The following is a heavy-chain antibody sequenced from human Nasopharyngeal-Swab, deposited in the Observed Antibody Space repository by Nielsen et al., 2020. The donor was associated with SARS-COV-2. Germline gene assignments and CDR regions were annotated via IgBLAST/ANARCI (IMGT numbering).Heavy chain of an antibody. V-gene: IGHV3-23*01. J-gene: IGHJ4*02. CDR2: ISGSGGST. D-gene: IGHD3-22*01. Sequence: GGSLRLSCAASGFTFSTYAMYWVRQPPAKGLEWVSIISGSGGSTYYADSVKGRFTVSRDNSKNTLYLQMNNLRAEDTAVYYCAKRDDYYESSGLGDWGQGTLVTVSS. CDR3: AKRDDYYESSGLGD. CDR1: GFTFSTYA.